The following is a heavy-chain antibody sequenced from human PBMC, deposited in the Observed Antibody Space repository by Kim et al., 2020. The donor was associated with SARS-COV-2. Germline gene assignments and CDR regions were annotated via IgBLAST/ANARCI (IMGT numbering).Heavy chain of an antibody. CDR2: IYSGGST. CDR3: AISRDGYADAFDI. V-gene: IGHV3-53*01. Sequence: GGSLRLSCAASGFTVSSNYMSWVRQAPGKGLEWVSVIYSGGSTYYADSVKGRFTISRDNSKNTLYLQMNSLRAEDTAVYYCAISRDGYADAFDIWGQGTMVTVSS. D-gene: IGHD5-12*01. CDR1: GFTVSSNY. J-gene: IGHJ3*02.